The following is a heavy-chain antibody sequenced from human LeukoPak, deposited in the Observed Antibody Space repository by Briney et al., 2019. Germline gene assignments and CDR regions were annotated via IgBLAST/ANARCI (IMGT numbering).Heavy chain of an antibody. D-gene: IGHD3-3*01. V-gene: IGHV4-38-2*01. CDR2: IYHSGST. CDR3: ASIGVYDFWSGYYPVYWYFDL. J-gene: IGHJ2*01. Sequence: PSXTLFLTCAVSGYSISSGYYWGWIRQPPGKGLEWIGRIYHSGSTYYNPSLKSRVTISVDTSKNQVSLKLSSVTAADTAVYYCASIGVYDFWSGYYPVYWYFDLWGRGTLVTVSS. CDR1: GYSISSGYY.